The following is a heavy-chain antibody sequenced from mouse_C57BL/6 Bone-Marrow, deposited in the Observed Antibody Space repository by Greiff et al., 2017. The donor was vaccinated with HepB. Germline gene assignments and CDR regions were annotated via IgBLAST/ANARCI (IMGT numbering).Heavy chain of an antibody. CDR3: AREGPPYYFDY. CDR1: GYTFTDYY. Sequence: EVQLQQSGPELVKPGASVKISCKASGYTFTDYYMNWVKQSHGKSLEWIGDINPNNGGTSYNQKFKGKATLTVDKSSSPAYMELRSLTSEDSAVYYCAREGPPYYFDYWGQGTTLTVSS. V-gene: IGHV1-26*01. CDR2: INPNNGGT. J-gene: IGHJ2*01.